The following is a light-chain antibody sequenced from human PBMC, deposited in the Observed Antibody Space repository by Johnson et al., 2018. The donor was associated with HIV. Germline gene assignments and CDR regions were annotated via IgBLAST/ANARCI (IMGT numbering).Light chain of an antibody. CDR3: GTWDSSLSAGV. CDR2: DNT. Sequence: QSVLTQPPSVSAAPGQKVTISCSGSSSNIGNNYVSWYQQLPGTAPKLIIYDNTKRPSGIPDRFSGSKFGTSATLGITGLQTGDEADYYCGTWDSSLSAGVFGTGTKVTV. V-gene: IGLV1-51*01. CDR1: SSNIGNNY. J-gene: IGLJ1*01.